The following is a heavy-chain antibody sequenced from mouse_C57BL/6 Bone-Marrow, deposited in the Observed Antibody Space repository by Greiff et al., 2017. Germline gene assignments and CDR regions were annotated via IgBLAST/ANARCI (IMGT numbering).Heavy chain of an antibody. CDR1: GFSLTSYG. J-gene: IGHJ4*01. Sequence: QVHVMQSGPGLVQPSQGLSITCTVSGFSLTSYGVHWVRQSPGKGLEWLGVIWRGGSPDYNAAFMSRLSITKDTSNSQVFIKMINLQADDTAIYDSASRISAMYYWGQGTAATVSS. CDR3: ASRISAMYY. CDR2: IWRGGSP. V-gene: IGHV2-5*01.